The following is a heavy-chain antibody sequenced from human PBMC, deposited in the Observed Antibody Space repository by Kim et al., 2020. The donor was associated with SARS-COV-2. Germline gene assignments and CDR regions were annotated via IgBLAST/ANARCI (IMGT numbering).Heavy chain of an antibody. J-gene: IGHJ2*01. CDR3: VRDPGTIAAYFDV. Sequence: GGSLRLSCVASGFSFSSYGMTWVRQAPGKGLEWVSVVWHAGSRKEYVDSVKGRFTISRDDSKNTLYLQMNSLRAEDTAVYFCVRDPGTIAAYFDVWGRGTLVTVSS. CDR1: GFSFSSYG. D-gene: IGHD6-13*01. CDR2: VWHAGSRK. V-gene: IGHV3-33*01.